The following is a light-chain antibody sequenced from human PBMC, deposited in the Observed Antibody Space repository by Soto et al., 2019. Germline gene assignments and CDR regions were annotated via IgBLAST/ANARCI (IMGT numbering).Light chain of an antibody. J-gene: IGKJ2*01. CDR2: GAS. CDR3: QQYGSSPYT. V-gene: IGKV3-20*01. Sequence: EIMLTQSPGTLSLSPGESATLSCRASQSVSNSYLAWYQQKPGQAPRLLIYGASSRATGIPDRFSGSGSGTDFTLTISRLEPEDFAVYYCQQYGSSPYTFGQGTKLEIK. CDR1: QSVSNSY.